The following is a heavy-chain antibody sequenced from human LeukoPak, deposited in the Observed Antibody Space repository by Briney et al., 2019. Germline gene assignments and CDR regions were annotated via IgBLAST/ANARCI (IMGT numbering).Heavy chain of an antibody. CDR1: GFTFSSYA. CDR3: ARDGAVEWLIPYYFDY. Sequence: GRSLRLSCAASGFTFSSYAMHWVRQAPGKGLEWVAVISYDGSNKYYADSVKGRFTISRDNSKNTLYLQMNSLRAEDTAVYYCARDGAVEWLIPYYFDYWGQGTLVTVSP. CDR2: ISYDGSNK. D-gene: IGHD3-3*01. V-gene: IGHV3-30-3*01. J-gene: IGHJ4*02.